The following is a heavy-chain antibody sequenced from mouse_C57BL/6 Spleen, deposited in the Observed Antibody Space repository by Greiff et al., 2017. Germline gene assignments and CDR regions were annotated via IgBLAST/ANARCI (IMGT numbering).Heavy chain of an antibody. CDR1: GYAFSSYW. V-gene: IGHV1-80*01. J-gene: IGHJ1*03. CDR2: IYPGDGAT. CDR3: ERSGLPSYCDV. Sequence: QVQLQQSGAELVKPGASVKISCKASGYAFSSYWMNWVKQRPGKGLEWIGQIYPGDGATNYNGKFKGKATLTADKSSSTAYMQLSSLTSEDSAVYFCERSGLPSYCDVWGTGATVTVSS. D-gene: IGHD3-1*01.